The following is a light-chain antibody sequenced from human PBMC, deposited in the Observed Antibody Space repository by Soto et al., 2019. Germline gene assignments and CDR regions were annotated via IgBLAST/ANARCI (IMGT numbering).Light chain of an antibody. J-gene: IGLJ2*01. CDR2: DVS. Sequence: QSALTQPRSVSGSPGQSLTISCTGTSSDVGGYNYVSWYQQHPGKAPKLMIYDVSKRPSGVPDRFSGSKSGNTASLTISGLQAEDEADYYCCSYAGSYTRPFGGGTKLTVL. V-gene: IGLV2-11*01. CDR3: CSYAGSYTRP. CDR1: SSDVGGYNY.